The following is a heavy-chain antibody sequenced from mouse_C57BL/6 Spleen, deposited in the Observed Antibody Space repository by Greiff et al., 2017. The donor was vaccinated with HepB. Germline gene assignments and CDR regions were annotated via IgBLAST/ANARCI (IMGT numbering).Heavy chain of an antibody. J-gene: IGHJ4*01. CDR3: ARSGDYGSSPYAMDY. CDR1: GYTFTSYW. V-gene: IGHV1-61*01. D-gene: IGHD1-1*01. Sequence: QVQLQQPGAELVRPGSSVKLSCKASGYTFTSYWMDWVKQRPGQGLEWIGNIYPSDSETHYNQKFKDKATLTVDKSSSTAYMQLSSLTSEDSAVYYCARSGDYGSSPYAMDYWGQGTSVTVSS. CDR2: IYPSDSET.